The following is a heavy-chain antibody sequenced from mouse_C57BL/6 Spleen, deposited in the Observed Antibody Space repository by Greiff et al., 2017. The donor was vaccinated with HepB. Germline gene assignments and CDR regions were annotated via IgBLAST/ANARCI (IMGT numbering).Heavy chain of an antibody. D-gene: IGHD1-1*01. V-gene: IGHV1-15*01. CDR3: TRKFTTVVENYYAMDY. Sequence: QVQLQQSGAELVRPGASVTLSCKASGYTFTDYEMHWVKQTPVHGLEWIGAIDPETGGTAYNQKFKGKAILTADKSSSTAYMELRSLTSEDSAVYYCTRKFTTVVENYYAMDYWGQGTSVTVSS. CDR2: IDPETGGT. J-gene: IGHJ4*01. CDR1: GYTFTDYE.